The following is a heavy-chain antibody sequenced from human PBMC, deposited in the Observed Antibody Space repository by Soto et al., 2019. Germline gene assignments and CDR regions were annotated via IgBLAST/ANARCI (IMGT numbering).Heavy chain of an antibody. V-gene: IGHV2-5*02. J-gene: IGHJ5*02. CDR3: ALNLVAGTSWFDP. CDR2: IYWDYDK. CDR1: GFSLSTSGVG. D-gene: IGHD6-19*01. Sequence: QITLKESGPTLVKPTQTLTLTCTFSGFSLSTSGVGVVWIRQPPGKALQWFGIIYWDYDKRYRPSLKSRLTITNDTSKNQVVLTMTNMDHVDTGTYYCALNLVAGTSWFDPWGQGTLVTGSS.